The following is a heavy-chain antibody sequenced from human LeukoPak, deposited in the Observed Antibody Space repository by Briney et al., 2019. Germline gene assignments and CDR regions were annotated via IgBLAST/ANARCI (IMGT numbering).Heavy chain of an antibody. CDR1: GGSMSSGDSY. CDR3: ATGRFYFDY. V-gene: IGHV4-30-4*08. Sequence: PSETLSLTCTVSGGSMSSGDSYWSWIRQPPGKGLEWMGYIYHSGTTYYNPSLKSRITMSVDTSKNQFSLRLTSVTAADTAVYYCATGRFYFDYWGQGTLVTVSS. D-gene: IGHD1-26*01. CDR2: IYHSGTT. J-gene: IGHJ4*02.